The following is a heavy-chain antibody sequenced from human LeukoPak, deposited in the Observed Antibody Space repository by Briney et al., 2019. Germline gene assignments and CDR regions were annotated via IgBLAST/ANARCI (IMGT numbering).Heavy chain of an antibody. J-gene: IGHJ4*02. D-gene: IGHD5-24*01. CDR3: ARDPNPRDGGY. CDR2: ITRSTSYI. CDR1: GFNFSAYS. Sequence: GGSLRLSCAASGFNFSAYSVNWVRQAPGKGLEWVSPITRSTSYIYFADSVRGRFTISRDNAKNSLYLQMNSLRAEDTAVYYCARDPNPRDGGYWGQGTLVTVSS. V-gene: IGHV3-21*01.